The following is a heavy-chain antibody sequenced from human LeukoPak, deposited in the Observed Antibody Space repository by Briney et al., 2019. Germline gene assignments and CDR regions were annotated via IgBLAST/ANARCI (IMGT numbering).Heavy chain of an antibody. D-gene: IGHD5-18*01. CDR3: ARSYGQIYYYCGMDV. J-gene: IGHJ6*02. CDR2: IIPILGIA. CDR1: GGTFSIYG. Sequence: ASVTLSRTSSGGTFSIYGICWVRLGPGPGLGWVGRIIPILGIANYAQKFHGRVTITADKSTSTAYMELSSLRSEDTGVYYCARSYGQIYYYCGMDVWGQGTTVTVSS. V-gene: IGHV1-69*04.